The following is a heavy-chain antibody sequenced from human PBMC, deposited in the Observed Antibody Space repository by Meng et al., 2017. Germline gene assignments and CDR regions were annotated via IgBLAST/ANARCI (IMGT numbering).Heavy chain of an antibody. CDR1: GAPTTGGGFS. CDR3: ARCRGSYASGGCFDS. CDR2: IYHPGGT. V-gene: IGHV4-30-2*06. J-gene: IGHJ4*02. D-gene: IGHD3-16*01. Sequence: HLWPQLSDSGRVQLSPTPSLPCTVSGAPTTGGGFSWNWIRQSPGKGLEWIGYIYHPGGTYSNPSLRRRVTMSVDTSKNQFSLKLASVTAADTAVYYCARCRGSYASGGCFDSWGQGTLVTVSS.